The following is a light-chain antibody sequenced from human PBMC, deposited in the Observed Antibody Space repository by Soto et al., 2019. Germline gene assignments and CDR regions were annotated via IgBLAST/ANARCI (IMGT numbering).Light chain of an antibody. V-gene: IGKV3-20*01. J-gene: IGKJ4*01. CDR2: GAS. CDR3: PQYGSSPFT. CDR1: QSVSSSF. Sequence: EIVLTQSPGTLSLSPGERATLSCRASQSVSSSFLAWYQQKPGQAPRLLIYGASSRATGIPDWFSGSGSGTAFTLTISSLEPEGVAVYYCPQYGSSPFTFGRGTKVEIK.